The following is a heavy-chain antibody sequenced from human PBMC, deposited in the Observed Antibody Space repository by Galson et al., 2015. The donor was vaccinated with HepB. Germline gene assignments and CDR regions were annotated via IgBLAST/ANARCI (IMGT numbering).Heavy chain of an antibody. V-gene: IGHV4-34*01. CDR3: ASRHCSSTSCYFSY. CDR2: INHSGST. Sequence: SETLSLTCAVYGGSFSGYYWSWIRQPPGKGLEWIGEINHSGSTNYNPSLKSRVTISVDTSKNQFSLKLSSVTAADTAVYYCASRHCSSTSCYFSYWGQGTLVTVSS. CDR1: GGSFSGYY. D-gene: IGHD2-2*01. J-gene: IGHJ4*02.